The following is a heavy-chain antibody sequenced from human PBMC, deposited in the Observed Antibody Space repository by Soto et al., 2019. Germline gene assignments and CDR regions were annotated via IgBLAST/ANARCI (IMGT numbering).Heavy chain of an antibody. CDR2: ISSSSSTI. Sequence: GGSLRLSCAASGFTFSSYSMSWVRQAPGKGLEWVSYISSSSSTIYYADSVKGRFTISRDNAKNSLYLQMNSLRAEDTAVYYCARDLNLGSFDYWGQGTLVTVSS. CDR3: ARDLNLGSFDY. V-gene: IGHV3-48*01. CDR1: GFTFSSYS. J-gene: IGHJ4*02.